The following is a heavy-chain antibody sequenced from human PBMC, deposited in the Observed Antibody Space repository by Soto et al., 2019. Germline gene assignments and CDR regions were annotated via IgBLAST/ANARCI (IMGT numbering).Heavy chain of an antibody. CDR1: GYTFINYY. Sequence: GASVKVSCKASGYTFINYYVHWVRQAPGQGLEWMGIINPRGGSTTYAQKFQGRATMTRDTSASTIYMELSSLRSEDTAMYYCARAYTVTTPLDYWG. V-gene: IGHV1-46*01. CDR2: INPRGGST. CDR3: ARAYTVTTPLDY. D-gene: IGHD4-17*01. J-gene: IGHJ4*01.